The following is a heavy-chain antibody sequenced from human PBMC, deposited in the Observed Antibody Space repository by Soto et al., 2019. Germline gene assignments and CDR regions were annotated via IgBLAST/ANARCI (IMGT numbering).Heavy chain of an antibody. CDR3: ARDVSPGSSSLYLDAFDI. Sequence: EVQLEESGGDLVQPGGSLRLSCAASGFPLSAYWMTWVRQAPGKGLEWVANINRDGSKKSYLDSVRGRFTISRDNVGNSLYLHMDSLRADDTALYYCARDVSPGSSSLYLDAFDIWGQGTMVTVSS. J-gene: IGHJ3*02. V-gene: IGHV3-7*05. D-gene: IGHD6-13*01. CDR2: INRDGSKK. CDR1: GFPLSAYW.